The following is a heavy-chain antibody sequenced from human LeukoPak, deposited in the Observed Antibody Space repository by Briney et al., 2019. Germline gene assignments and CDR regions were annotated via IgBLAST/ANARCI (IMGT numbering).Heavy chain of an antibody. V-gene: IGHV4-31*03. CDR1: GGSISSGGYY. Sequence: TLSLTCTVSGGSISSGGYYWSWIRQHPGKGLEWIGYIYYSGSTFYNPSLKSRVTMSVDTSKNQFSLKLSSVTAADTAVYYCARYYYDSSGHYYFDYWGQGTLVTVSS. CDR3: ARYYYDSSGHYYFDY. D-gene: IGHD3-22*01. CDR2: IYYSGST. J-gene: IGHJ4*02.